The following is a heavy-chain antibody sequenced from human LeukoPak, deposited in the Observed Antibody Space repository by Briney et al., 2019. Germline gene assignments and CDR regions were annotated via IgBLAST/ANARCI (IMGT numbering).Heavy chain of an antibody. V-gene: IGHV1-18*01. D-gene: IGHD6-13*01. CDR1: GYTFTSYG. CDR3: ARGGYSSSARWEPADY. CDR2: ISAYNGNT. J-gene: IGHJ4*02. Sequence: EGSVKVSCKASGYTFTSYGISWVRQAPGQGLEWMGWISAYNGNTNYAQKLQGRVTMTTDTSTSTAYMELRSLRSDDTAVYYCARGGYSSSARWEPADYWGQGTLVTVSS.